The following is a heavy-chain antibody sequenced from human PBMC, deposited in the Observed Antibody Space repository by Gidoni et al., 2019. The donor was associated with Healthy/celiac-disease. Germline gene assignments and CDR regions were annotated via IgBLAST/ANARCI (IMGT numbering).Heavy chain of an antibody. CDR1: GFTFSSYA. CDR2: ISYDGSNK. J-gene: IGHJ4*02. Sequence: QVQLVESGGGVVQPGRSLRLSCAASGFTFSSYAMHWVRQAPGKGLEWVAVISYDGSNKYYADSVKGRFTISRDNSKNTLYLQMNSLRAEDTAVYYCARVKGGDTAMDFDYWGQGTLVTVSS. CDR3: ARVKGGDTAMDFDY. D-gene: IGHD5-18*01. V-gene: IGHV3-30-3*01.